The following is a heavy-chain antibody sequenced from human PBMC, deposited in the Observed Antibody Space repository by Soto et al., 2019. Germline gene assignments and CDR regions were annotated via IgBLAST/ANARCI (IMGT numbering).Heavy chain of an antibody. V-gene: IGHV3-30*18. J-gene: IGHJ6*02. CDR3: AKDLRTTISDYGMDV. Sequence: PGWSLRLSCVASGFTFGSHGMHWVRQAPGKGLEWVAVISYDETNEHYVDSVKGRFTISRDNSKSILYLQMNRLRPEDTAVYKCAKDLRTTISDYGMDVWGQGTTVTVYS. CDR2: ISYDETNE. CDR1: GFTFGSHG.